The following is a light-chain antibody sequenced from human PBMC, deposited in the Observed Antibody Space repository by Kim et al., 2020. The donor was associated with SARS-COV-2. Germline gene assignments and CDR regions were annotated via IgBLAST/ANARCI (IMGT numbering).Light chain of an antibody. CDR3: QQYDSSLWT. Sequence: SPGQRATLSCRASQSVGSSDLALYQQKPGQAPRLLIYGASTRATGIPDRFSGSGSGTDFTLTISRLEPEDIAVYYCQQYDSSLWTFGQGTKVDIK. CDR2: GAS. CDR1: QSVGSSD. J-gene: IGKJ1*01. V-gene: IGKV3-20*01.